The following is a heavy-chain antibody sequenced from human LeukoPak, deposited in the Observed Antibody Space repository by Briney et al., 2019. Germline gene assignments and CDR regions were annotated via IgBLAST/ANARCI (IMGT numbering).Heavy chain of an antibody. CDR3: ATALGWFGELKYYFDY. CDR2: FDPEDGET. Sequence: ASVKVSCKVSGYTLTELSMHWVRQAPGKGLEWMGGFDPEDGETIYAQKFQGRATMTEDTSTDTAYMELSSLRSEDTAVYYCATALGWFGELKYYFDYWGQGTLVTVSS. V-gene: IGHV1-24*01. CDR1: GYTLTELS. D-gene: IGHD3-10*01. J-gene: IGHJ4*02.